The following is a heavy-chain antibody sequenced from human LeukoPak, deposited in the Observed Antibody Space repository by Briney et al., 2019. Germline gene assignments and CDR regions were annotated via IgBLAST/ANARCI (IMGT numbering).Heavy chain of an antibody. CDR2: IIPIFGTA. CDR3: ARVDGRCSSTSCYYNWFDP. D-gene: IGHD2-2*01. J-gene: IGHJ5*02. CDR1: GGTFSSYA. Sequence: SVKVSCKASGGTFSSYAISWVRQAPGQGLEWMGGIIPIFGTASYAQKFQGRVTITTDESTSTAYMALSSLRPEDTAVYYCARVDGRCSSTSCYYNWFDPWGQGTLVTVSS. V-gene: IGHV1-69*05.